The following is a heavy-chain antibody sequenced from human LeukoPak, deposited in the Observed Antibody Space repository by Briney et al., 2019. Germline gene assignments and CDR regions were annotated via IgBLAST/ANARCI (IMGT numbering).Heavy chain of an antibody. CDR1: GGSISSGGYS. Sequence: PSQTLSPTCAVSGGSISSGGYSWSWIRQPPGKGLEWIGYIYHSGSTYHNPSLKSRVTISVDRSKNQFSLKLSSVTAADTAVYYCAGGTYDILTGYYFDYWGQGTLVTVSS. D-gene: IGHD3-9*01. CDR2: IYHSGST. V-gene: IGHV4-30-2*01. CDR3: AGGTYDILTGYYFDY. J-gene: IGHJ4*02.